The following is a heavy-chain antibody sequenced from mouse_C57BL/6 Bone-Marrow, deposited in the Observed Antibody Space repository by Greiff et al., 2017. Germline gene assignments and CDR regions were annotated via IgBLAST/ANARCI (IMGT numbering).Heavy chain of an antibody. CDR3: TRDYYGYEGIAY. J-gene: IGHJ3*01. CDR1: GFTFRSYA. V-gene: IGHV5-9-1*02. Sequence: EVQLVESGEGLVKPGGSLKLSCAASGFTFRSYAMSWVRQTPEKRLEWVAYISSGGDYIYYADTVKGRFTISRDNARNTLYLQMSSLKSEDTAMYYCTRDYYGYEGIAYWGQGTLVTVSA. CDR2: ISSGGDYI. D-gene: IGHD2-2*01.